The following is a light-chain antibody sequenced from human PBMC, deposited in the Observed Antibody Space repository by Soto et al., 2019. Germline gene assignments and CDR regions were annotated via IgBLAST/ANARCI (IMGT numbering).Light chain of an antibody. CDR3: LQDYNDPLT. Sequence: AIQMTPSTYSLSASIGDRVTITCQASQCIKNDLGWYQQKPGKAHNLLIYAASTLQSGVPSRFSGSGSGTDFTLTISSLQPEDLATYYCLQDYNDPLTFGGGTKVDIK. V-gene: IGKV1-6*01. CDR2: AAS. CDR1: QCIKND. J-gene: IGKJ4*01.